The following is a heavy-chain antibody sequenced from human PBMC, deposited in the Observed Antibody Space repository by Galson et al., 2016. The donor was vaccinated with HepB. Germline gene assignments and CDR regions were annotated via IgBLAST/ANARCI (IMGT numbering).Heavy chain of an antibody. CDR3: ARDWGGYNPFDY. CDR1: GYTFTGHY. CDR2: SNPNSGGT. J-gene: IGHJ4*02. V-gene: IGHV1-2*02. Sequence: SVKVSCKASGYTFTGHYLHWVRQAPGQGLEWMGWSNPNSGGTNYAQKFQGRVTMTRDTSISTAYMELSRLRSDDTAVYYCARDWGGYNPFDYWGQGMLVTVSS. D-gene: IGHD5-24*01.